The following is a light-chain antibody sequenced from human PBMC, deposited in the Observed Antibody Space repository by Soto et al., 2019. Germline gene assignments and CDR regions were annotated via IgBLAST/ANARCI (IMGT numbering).Light chain of an antibody. CDR2: DAS. Sequence: EIVLTQSPVTLSLSPGERATLSCRARQTVSNQLAWYQQKPGQAPRRLIYDASRRVTGIPARFSGSGSGTDFALTLSSLEPEDFAVYYCQQRAGSSTFGQGTRLEIK. J-gene: IGKJ5*01. CDR3: QQRAGSST. V-gene: IGKV3-11*01. CDR1: QTVSNQ.